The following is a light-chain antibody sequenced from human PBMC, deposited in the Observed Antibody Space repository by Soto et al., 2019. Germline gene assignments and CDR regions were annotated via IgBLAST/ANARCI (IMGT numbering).Light chain of an antibody. CDR1: SSDVGSYDL. CDR2: EGS. Sequence: QSALTQPASVSGSPGQSITIFCTGASSDVGSYDLVSWYQQHPGKAPKLMIYEGSRRPSGVSNRFSGSKSGNTASLTISGLQAEDEADYYCCSYAGSNTYVFGTGTKLTVL. V-gene: IGLV2-23*01. J-gene: IGLJ1*01. CDR3: CSYAGSNTYV.